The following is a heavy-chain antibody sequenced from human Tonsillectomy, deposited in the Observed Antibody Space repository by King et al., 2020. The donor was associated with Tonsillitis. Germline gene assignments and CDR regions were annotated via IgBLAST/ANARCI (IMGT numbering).Heavy chain of an antibody. CDR3: ARGPAHCSGGDCHNWFDP. CDR2: IYHSGST. V-gene: IGHV4-4*02. Sequence: QLQESGPGLVKPSGTLSLTCAVSGVSISSTYWWSCVRQPPGKGLEWIGEIYHSGSTNYNPSLKSRATMSLDRSKNQFSLKLRSVTAADTAVYYCARGPAHCSGGDCHNWFDPWGQGTLVTVSS. CDR1: GVSISSTYW. J-gene: IGHJ5*02. D-gene: IGHD2-21*01.